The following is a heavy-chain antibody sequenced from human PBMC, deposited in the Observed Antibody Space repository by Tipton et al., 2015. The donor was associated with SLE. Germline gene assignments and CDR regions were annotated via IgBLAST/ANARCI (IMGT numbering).Heavy chain of an antibody. J-gene: IGHJ2*01. Sequence: GSLRLSCSASEFTFSSYAMSWVRQAPGKGLEWVSAVSSSGDNTYYADSVKGRFAISRDNSKNTLFLQMNSLRAEDTAIYYCAKSSRTGGWYFDLWGRGTLATVSS. V-gene: IGHV3-23*01. CDR1: EFTFSSYA. CDR2: VSSSGDNT. CDR3: AKSSRTGGWYFDL. D-gene: IGHD2-8*02.